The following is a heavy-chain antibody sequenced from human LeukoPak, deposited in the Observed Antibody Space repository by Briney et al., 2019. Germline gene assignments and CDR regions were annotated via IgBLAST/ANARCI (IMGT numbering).Heavy chain of an antibody. CDR3: ARDREGMGQLLYYGTYYYYYMDV. D-gene: IGHD2-2*02. J-gene: IGHJ6*03. CDR1: GGSISSYY. CDR2: IYTSGST. V-gene: IGHV4-4*07. Sequence: PSETLSLTCTVSGGSISSYYWSWIRQPAGKGLEWIGRIYTSGSTNYNPSLKSRVTMSVDTSKNQFSLKLSSVTAADTAVYYCARDREGMGQLLYYGTYYYYYMDVWGKGTTVTVSS.